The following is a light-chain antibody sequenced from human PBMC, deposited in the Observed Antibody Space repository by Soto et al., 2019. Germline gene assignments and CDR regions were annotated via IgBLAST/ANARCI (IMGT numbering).Light chain of an antibody. Sequence: QSVLTQPPSVSGAPGWRVTISSTGGTSNIGADYDVHWYQQLPGTAPKLLIYGITNRPSGVPDRFSGSKSGTSASLAITGLQAEDEADYYCQSYDSSLSGSVFGGGTKVTVL. CDR3: QSYDSSLSGSV. CDR1: TSNIGADYD. V-gene: IGLV1-40*01. J-gene: IGLJ2*01. CDR2: GIT.